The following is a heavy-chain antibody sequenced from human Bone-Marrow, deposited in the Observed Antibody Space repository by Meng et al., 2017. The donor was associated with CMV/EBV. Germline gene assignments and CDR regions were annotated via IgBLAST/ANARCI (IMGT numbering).Heavy chain of an antibody. CDR2: INWNGGST. Sequence: GESLKISCAASGFTFDDYGMSWVRQAPGKGLEWVSGINWNGGSTGYADSVKGRFTISRDNAKNSLYLQMNSLRAEDTALYYCARAILRSGATVTLGGAFDIWGQGTMVTVPS. D-gene: IGHD4-17*01. J-gene: IGHJ3*02. CDR1: GFTFDDYG. V-gene: IGHV3-20*04. CDR3: ARAILRSGATVTLGGAFDI.